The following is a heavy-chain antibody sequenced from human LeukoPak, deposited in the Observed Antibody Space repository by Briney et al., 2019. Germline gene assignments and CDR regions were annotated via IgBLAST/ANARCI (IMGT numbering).Heavy chain of an antibody. J-gene: IGHJ6*02. V-gene: IGHV3-30-3*01. CDR1: GFTFSSYA. CDR2: ISYDGGNK. D-gene: IGHD2-15*01. Sequence: GGSLRLSCAASGFTFSSYAMHWVRQAPGKGLEWVAVISYDGGNKYYADSVKGRFTISRDNSKNTLYLQMNSLRAEDTAVYYCARVLTDCSGGSCYSFYYYYGMDVWGQGTTVTVSS. CDR3: ARVLTDCSGGSCYSFYYYYGMDV.